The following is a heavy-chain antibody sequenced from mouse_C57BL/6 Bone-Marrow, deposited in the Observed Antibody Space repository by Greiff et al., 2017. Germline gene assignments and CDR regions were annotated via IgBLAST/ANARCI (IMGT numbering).Heavy chain of an antibody. D-gene: IGHD2-4*01. CDR2: ISNGGGST. CDR3: ARQIYCDYGGFAY. J-gene: IGHJ3*01. V-gene: IGHV5-12*01. CDR1: GFTFSDYY. Sequence: EVQLVESGGGLVQPGGSLKLSCAASGFTFSDYYLYWVRQTPEKRLEWVAYISNGGGSTYYPDTVKGQFTISRDNDKNTLYLQMSRLKSEYTAMYYCARQIYCDYGGFAYWGQGTLVTVSA.